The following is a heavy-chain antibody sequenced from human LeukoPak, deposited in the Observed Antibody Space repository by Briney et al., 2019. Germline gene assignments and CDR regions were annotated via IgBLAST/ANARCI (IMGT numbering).Heavy chain of an antibody. Sequence: TGGSLRLSCAASGFTFKTYTMHWVRQAPGMGLEWVSSISSSSSYIFYADSVKGRFTISRDNAKNSLYLQMSSLRAEDAAVYYCVRAMEVWGQGTTVTVSS. CDR2: ISSSSSYI. V-gene: IGHV3-21*01. CDR3: VRAMEV. CDR1: GFTFKTYT. J-gene: IGHJ6*02.